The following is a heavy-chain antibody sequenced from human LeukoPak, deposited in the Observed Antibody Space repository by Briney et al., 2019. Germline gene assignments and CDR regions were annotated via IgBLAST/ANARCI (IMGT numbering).Heavy chain of an antibody. CDR1: GYTFTIYG. V-gene: IGHV1-18*01. CDR3: ARGGYSSGWYRDYYYYMDV. D-gene: IGHD6-19*01. CDR2: ISAYNGNT. Sequence: VASVTVSCKASGYTFTIYGISWVRQAPGQGLEWMGWISAYNGNTNYAQKLQGRVTMTTDTSTSTAYMELRSLRSDDTAVYYCARGGYSSGWYRDYYYYMDVWGKGTTVTVSS. J-gene: IGHJ6*03.